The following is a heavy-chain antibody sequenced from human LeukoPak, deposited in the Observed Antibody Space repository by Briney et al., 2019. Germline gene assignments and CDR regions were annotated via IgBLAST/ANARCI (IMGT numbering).Heavy chain of an antibody. D-gene: IGHD1-1*01. CDR2: ISSGGTTK. CDR1: GFTFSNYE. J-gene: IGHJ5*02. V-gene: IGHV3-48*03. Sequence: GGSLRLSCEASGFTFSNYEMNWVRQAPGKGLEWVSYISSGGTTKYYADSVKGRFTISRDNAKSSLYLQMNSLRAEDTAVYYCARDANSGFDPWGQGTLVTVSS. CDR3: ARDANSGFDP.